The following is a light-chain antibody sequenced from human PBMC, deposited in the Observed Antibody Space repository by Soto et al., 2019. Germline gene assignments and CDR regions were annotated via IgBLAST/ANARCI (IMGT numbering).Light chain of an antibody. CDR2: KVS. CDR3: MLGASLLIS. Sequence: MTQTALTLPVTLGQPASISCRSNQSLVHSDGIAYFSWFQQRPGRSPRRLIYKVSNRDSGVPARFSGSGSGTDFGLQIRCAEAEDVLVHYCMLGASLLISFGEGTRLEIK. CDR1: QSLVHSDGIAY. V-gene: IGKV2-30*02. J-gene: IGKJ5*01.